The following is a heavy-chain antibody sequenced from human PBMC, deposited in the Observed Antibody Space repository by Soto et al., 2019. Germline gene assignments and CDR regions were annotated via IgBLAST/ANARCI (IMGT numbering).Heavy chain of an antibody. CDR3: ATDVSSRRWFDP. CDR1: GASIRSYH. J-gene: IGHJ5*02. V-gene: IGHV4-4*07. D-gene: IGHD3-16*01. CDR2: IQHTGNT. Sequence: SETLSLTCAVSGASIRSYHWSFLRQPAGKGLEWIGRIQHTGNTNYNPSLKSRVTVSADTSKNQISLKMTSVTAADTAVYFCATDVSSRRWFDPWGQGVRVTVSS.